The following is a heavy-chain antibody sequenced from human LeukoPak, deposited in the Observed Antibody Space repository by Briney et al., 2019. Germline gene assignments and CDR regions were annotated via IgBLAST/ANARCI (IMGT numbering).Heavy chain of an antibody. CDR3: ARGNYYDSSGYLVPSPFDY. CDR1: GFTFSSYS. CDR2: ISSSSSYI. Sequence: GGSLRLSCAASGFTFSSYSMNWVRQAPGKGLEWASSISSSSSYIYYADSVKGRFTISRDNAKNSLYLQMNSLRAEDTAVYYCARGNYYDSSGYLVPSPFDYWGQGTLVTVSS. V-gene: IGHV3-21*01. J-gene: IGHJ4*02. D-gene: IGHD3-22*01.